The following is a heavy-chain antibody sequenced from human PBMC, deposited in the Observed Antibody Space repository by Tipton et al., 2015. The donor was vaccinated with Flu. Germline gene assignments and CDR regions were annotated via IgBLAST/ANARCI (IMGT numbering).Heavy chain of an antibody. J-gene: IGHJ4*02. V-gene: IGHV5-51*03. CDR1: GYNFTNYW. Sequence: VQLVQSGAEVKKPGESLKIPCKGSGYNFTNYWIGWVRLMPGKGLEWMGNIFPDDSDIKYSPSFQGQVTISADKSINTAYLQWSSLKALGTAMYYCVRLSLRGYSGYEFAFWGQGTLVTVS. CDR3: VRLSLRGYSGYEFAF. CDR2: IFPDDSDI. D-gene: IGHD5-12*01.